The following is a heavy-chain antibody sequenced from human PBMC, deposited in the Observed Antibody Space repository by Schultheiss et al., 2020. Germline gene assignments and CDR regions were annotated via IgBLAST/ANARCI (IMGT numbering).Heavy chain of an antibody. CDR3: ARNDYPFYYGMDV. V-gene: IGHV1-69*06. D-gene: IGHD4-11*01. CDR2: IIPIFGTA. CDR1: GYTFTSYY. Sequence: SVKVSCKASGYTFTSYYMHWVRQAPGQGLEWMGGIIPIFGTANYAQKFQGRVTITADKSTSTAYMELSSLRSEDTAVYYCARNDYPFYYGMDVWGQGTTVTVSS. J-gene: IGHJ6*02.